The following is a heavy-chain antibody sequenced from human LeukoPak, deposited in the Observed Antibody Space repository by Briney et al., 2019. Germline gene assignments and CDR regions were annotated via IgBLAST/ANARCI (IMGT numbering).Heavy chain of an antibody. CDR2: IYPVDSDT. V-gene: IGHV5-51*01. CDR1: GYSFTSYW. J-gene: IGHJ3*02. Sequence: GESLKISCKGSGYSFTSYWISWVRQMPGKGLEWMGIIYPVDSDTRYSPSFQGQVTLSAAKSISTAYLQWISLKASDTAMYYCARHLAVAGSDAFDIWGQGTMVTVSS. D-gene: IGHD6-19*01. CDR3: ARHLAVAGSDAFDI.